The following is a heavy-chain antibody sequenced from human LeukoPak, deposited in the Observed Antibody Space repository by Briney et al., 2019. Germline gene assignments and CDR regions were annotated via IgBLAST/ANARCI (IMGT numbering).Heavy chain of an antibody. J-gene: IGHJ4*02. CDR3: ARGGWAPDY. V-gene: IGHV3-7*01. D-gene: IGHD5-12*01. CDR2: IKPDGSEK. Sequence: AGGSLRLSCAASGLTFTTYWMSWVRQAPGKGLEWVATIKPDGSEKYYVDSVKGRFTVSRDNAKNSLYLQMNSLRADDTAVYYCARGGWAPDYWGQGTLVTVSS. CDR1: GLTFTTYW.